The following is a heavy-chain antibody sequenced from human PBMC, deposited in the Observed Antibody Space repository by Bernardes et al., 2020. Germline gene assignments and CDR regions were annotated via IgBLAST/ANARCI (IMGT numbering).Heavy chain of an antibody. CDR2: IIPIFGTA. CDR1: GGTFSSYA. J-gene: IGHJ3*02. Sequence: SVKVSCKASGGTFSSYAISWVRQAPGQGLEWMGGIIPIFGTANYAQKFQGRVTITADESTSTAYMELSSLRSEDTAVYYCARERGEIVVVPAATNDAFDIWGQGTMVTVSS. D-gene: IGHD2-2*01. V-gene: IGHV1-69*13. CDR3: ARERGEIVVVPAATNDAFDI.